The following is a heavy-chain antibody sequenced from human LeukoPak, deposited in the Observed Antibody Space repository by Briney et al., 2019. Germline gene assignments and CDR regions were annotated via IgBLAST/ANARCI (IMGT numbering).Heavy chain of an antibody. CDR2: ISGSGGST. J-gene: IGHJ5*02. CDR3: AKASCSSRWWGFDP. CDR1: GFTFSSYA. Sequence: GGSLRLSCAASGFTFSSYAMAWVRQAPGRGLKWVSSISGSGGSTYYADSVKGRFTISRGNSKNTLYLQMNSLRAEDTAIYYCAKASCSSRWWGFDPWGQGTLVTVSS. V-gene: IGHV3-23*01. D-gene: IGHD6-13*01.